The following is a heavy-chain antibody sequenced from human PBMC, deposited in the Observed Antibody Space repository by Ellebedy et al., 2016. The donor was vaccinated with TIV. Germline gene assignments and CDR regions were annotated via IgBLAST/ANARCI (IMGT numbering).Heavy chain of an antibody. Sequence: GESLKISCKASGFSFSDYYMSWIRQSPGQGLEWVAFINSGATDIYYADSVQGRFTISRDNAKNSLSLQMNSLRAEDTAVYYCVRGGRTTNGYAGLFDSWGQGTLVTVSS. CDR2: INSGATDI. CDR3: VRGGRTTNGYAGLFDS. J-gene: IGHJ4*02. CDR1: GFSFSDYY. V-gene: IGHV3-11*04. D-gene: IGHD5-12*01.